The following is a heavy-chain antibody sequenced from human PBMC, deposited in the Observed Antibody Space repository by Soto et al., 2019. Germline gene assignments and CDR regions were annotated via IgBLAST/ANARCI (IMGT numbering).Heavy chain of an antibody. CDR2: VFSGATT. Sequence: EVQLVDSGGGLIQPGGSLRLSCAASGFDVSINYMAWVRQVPGKGLEWVSVVFSGATTFYADSVKGRFTISSDNSKNTLFLQMNNLRAEDTAVYFCARVLVGITIDYWGRGTLVTVSS. D-gene: IGHD1-26*01. V-gene: IGHV3-53*01. J-gene: IGHJ4*02. CDR3: ARVLVGITIDY. CDR1: GFDVSINY.